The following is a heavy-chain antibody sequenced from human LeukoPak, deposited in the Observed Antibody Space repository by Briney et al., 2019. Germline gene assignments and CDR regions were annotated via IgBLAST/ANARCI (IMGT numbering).Heavy chain of an antibody. CDR1: GFTFSSYG. CDR3: ASPSGDYSAFDI. Sequence: SGGSLRLSCAASGFTFSSYGMPWVRQAPGKGLEWVAVIWYDGSNKYYADSVKGRFTISRDNSKNTLYLQMNSLRAEDTAVYYCASPSGDYSAFDIWGQGTMVTVSS. CDR2: IWYDGSNK. V-gene: IGHV3-33*01. D-gene: IGHD4-17*01. J-gene: IGHJ3*02.